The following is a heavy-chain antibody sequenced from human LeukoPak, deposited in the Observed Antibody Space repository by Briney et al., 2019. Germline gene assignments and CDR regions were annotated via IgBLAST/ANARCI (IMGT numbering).Heavy chain of an antibody. CDR1: GFTFSGSA. J-gene: IGHJ5*02. CDR3: TRRLIFGEGLNT. Sequence: GGSLKLSCAASGFTFSGSAMHWVRQASGKGLEWVGRIRSKANSYATAYAASVKGRFTISRDDSKNTAYLQMNSLKTEDTAVYYCTRRLIFGEGLNTWGQGTLVTVSS. V-gene: IGHV3-73*01. CDR2: IRSKANSYAT. D-gene: IGHD3-3*01.